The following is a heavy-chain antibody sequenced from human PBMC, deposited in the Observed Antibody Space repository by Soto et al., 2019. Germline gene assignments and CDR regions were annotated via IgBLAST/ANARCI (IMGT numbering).Heavy chain of an antibody. Sequence: VGSLRLSCAVSGFTLSNYWMSWVRQAPGKGLEWVANINQDGSQKFYLDSVEGRFTISRDNARNSLYLQMNSLRAEDTAIYYCARIYCSSSSCYIDFWGQGILVTVSS. J-gene: IGHJ4*02. CDR2: INQDGSQK. V-gene: IGHV3-7*03. CDR3: ARIYCSSSSCYIDF. CDR1: GFTLSNYW. D-gene: IGHD2-2*02.